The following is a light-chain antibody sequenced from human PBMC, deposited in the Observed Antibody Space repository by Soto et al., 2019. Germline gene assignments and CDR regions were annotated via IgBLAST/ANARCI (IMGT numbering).Light chain of an antibody. V-gene: IGKV1-5*01. CDR2: DVS. CDR1: RGVNTW. J-gene: IGKJ1*01. CDR3: QQYNSYWT. Sequence: DTQVTQFPPTLCAPVGDRVTITCRASRGVNTWLGWHQQTPGAAPELLIYDVSTLESGAASRFSGSGGGTEFPLTISSLQADDFATYYRQQYNSYWTFGQGTKVDIK.